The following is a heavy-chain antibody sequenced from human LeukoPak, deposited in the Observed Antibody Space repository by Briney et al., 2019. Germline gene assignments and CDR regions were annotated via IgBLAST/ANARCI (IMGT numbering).Heavy chain of an antibody. V-gene: IGHV3-23*01. J-gene: IGHJ4*02. Sequence: PGGSLRLSXAASGFTFSSYAMSWVRQAPGKGLEWVSAISSSGGSTYYADSVKGRFTISRDNSKNTLYLQMNSLRAEDTAVYYCAKAGGSSIAARRAIDYWGQGTLVTVSS. CDR3: AKAGGSSIAARRAIDY. CDR1: GFTFSSYA. D-gene: IGHD6-6*01. CDR2: ISSSGGST.